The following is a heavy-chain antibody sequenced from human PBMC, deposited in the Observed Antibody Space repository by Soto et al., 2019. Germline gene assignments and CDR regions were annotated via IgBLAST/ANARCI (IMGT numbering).Heavy chain of an antibody. J-gene: IGHJ4*02. CDR1: GGSISNSDYF. CDR2: ISHTGSP. CDR3: ASQLESTTYFDY. D-gene: IGHD1-1*01. V-gene: IGHV4-39*01. Sequence: ETLSLTCTVSGGSISNSDYFWAWMRQPPGKGLEWVGTISHTGSPRYNPSLKSRVTISVDTSKNQFSLRLPSVTAADMAVFYCASQLESTTYFDYWGRGTLVTVSS.